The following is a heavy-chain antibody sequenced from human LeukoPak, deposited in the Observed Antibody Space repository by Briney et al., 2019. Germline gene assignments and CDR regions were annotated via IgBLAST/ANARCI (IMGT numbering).Heavy chain of an antibody. CDR3: ARHGSYYGSAPHYYFDY. CDR1: GGSISSSNW. J-gene: IGHJ4*02. CDR2: IYHSGST. Sequence: PSGTLSLTCAVSGGSISSSNWWSWVRQPPGKGLEWIGEIYHSGSTNYNPSLKSRVTISVDKSKNQFSLKLSSVTAADTAVYYCARHGSYYGSAPHYYFDYWGQGTLVTVSS. D-gene: IGHD3-10*01. V-gene: IGHV4-4*02.